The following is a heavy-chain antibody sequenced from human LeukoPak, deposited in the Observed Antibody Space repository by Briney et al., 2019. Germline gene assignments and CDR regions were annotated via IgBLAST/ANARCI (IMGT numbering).Heavy chain of an antibody. CDR3: ARELNYYDSSGYLNWFDP. J-gene: IGHJ5*02. D-gene: IGHD3-22*01. CDR1: GGSLSSYY. V-gene: IGHV4-59*01. CDR2: IYYSGST. Sequence: SETLSLTCTVSGGSLSSYYWSWIRQPPGKGLEWIGYIYYSGSTNYNPSLKSRVTISVDTSKNQFSLKLSSVTAADTAVYYCARELNYYDSSGYLNWFDPWGQGTLVTVSS.